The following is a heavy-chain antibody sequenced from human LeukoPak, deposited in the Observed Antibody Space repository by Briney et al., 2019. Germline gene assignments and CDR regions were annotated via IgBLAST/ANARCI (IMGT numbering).Heavy chain of an antibody. Sequence: GGSLRLSCAASGFTFSDYYMDWVRQAPGKGLEWVGRSKNKAKSYTTEYAASVKGRFTISRDASKNSLYLQINSLQAEDTAVYYCAVRGGSYSRGQGTLVTVSS. CDR1: GFTFSDYY. D-gene: IGHD1-26*01. CDR3: AVRGGSYS. J-gene: IGHJ4*02. V-gene: IGHV3-72*01. CDR2: SKNKAKSYTT.